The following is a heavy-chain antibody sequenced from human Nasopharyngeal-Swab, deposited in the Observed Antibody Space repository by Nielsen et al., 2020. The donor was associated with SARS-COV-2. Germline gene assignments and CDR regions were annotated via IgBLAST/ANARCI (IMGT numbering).Heavy chain of an antibody. D-gene: IGHD3-3*01. J-gene: IGHJ3*02. V-gene: IGHV4-31*02. CDR2: IYYSGST. Sequence: WIRQPPGKGLEWIGYIYYSGSTYYNPSLKSRVTISVDTSKNQFSLKLSSVTAADTAVYYCARIILRTIFGVVDDFDIWGQGTMVTVSS. CDR3: ARIILRTIFGVVDDFDI.